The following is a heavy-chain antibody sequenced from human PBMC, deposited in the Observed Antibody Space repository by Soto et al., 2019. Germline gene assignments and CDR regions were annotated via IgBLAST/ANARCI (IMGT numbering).Heavy chain of an antibody. CDR2: IKSKTDGGTT. J-gene: IGHJ4*02. D-gene: IGHD2-15*01. Sequence: GGSLRLSCAASGFTFSNAWMSWVRQAPGKGLEWVGRIKSKTDGGTTDYAAPVKGRFTISRDESKNTLYLQMNSLKTEDTAVYYCTTGASGSVFDYWGQGTLVTVSS. CDR1: GFTFSNAW. CDR3: TTGASGSVFDY. V-gene: IGHV3-15*01.